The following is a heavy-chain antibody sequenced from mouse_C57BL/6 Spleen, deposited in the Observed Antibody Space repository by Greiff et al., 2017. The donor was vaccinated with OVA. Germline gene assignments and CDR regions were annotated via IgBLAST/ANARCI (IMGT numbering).Heavy chain of an antibody. J-gene: IGHJ4*01. Sequence: QVQLQQSGAELVRPGTSVKMSCKASGYTFTNYWIGWAKQRPGHGLEWIGDIYPGGGYTKYNEKFKGKATLTADKSSSTAYMQFSSLTSEDSAIYYGARRGPDSNSAMDYWGQGTSVTVSS. D-gene: IGHD2-5*01. V-gene: IGHV1-63*01. CDR1: GYTFTNYW. CDR2: IYPGGGYT. CDR3: ARRGPDSNSAMDY.